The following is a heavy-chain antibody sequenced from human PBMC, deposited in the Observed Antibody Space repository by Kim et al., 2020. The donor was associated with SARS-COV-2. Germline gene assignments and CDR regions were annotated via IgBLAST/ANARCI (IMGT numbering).Heavy chain of an antibody. J-gene: IGHJ4*02. D-gene: IGHD6-19*01. CDR1: GYSFTSYW. V-gene: IGHV5-10-1*01. Sequence: GESLKISCKGSGYSFTSYWISWVRQMPGKGLEWMGSIDPSDSYTNYSPSFQGHVTISADKPISTAYLQWSSLKASDTAMYYCARLPDSSGWHYYFDYWGQGTLVTVSS. CDR2: IDPSDSYT. CDR3: ARLPDSSGWHYYFDY.